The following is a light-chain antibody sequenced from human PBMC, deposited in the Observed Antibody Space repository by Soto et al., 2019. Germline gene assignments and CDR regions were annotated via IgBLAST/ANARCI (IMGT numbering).Light chain of an antibody. CDR1: QDIGYR. V-gene: IGKV1-17*01. CDR3: QQLNNFVT. J-gene: IGKJ3*01. CDR2: ETS. Sequence: DIQMTQSPSSLSASVGDRVTITCRASQDIGYRLGWYQQKPGEVPKRLIYETSTLQSGGPSRFSGSGFGTEFTLTIRGLQPEDVATYYCQQLNNFVTFGPGTKVNI.